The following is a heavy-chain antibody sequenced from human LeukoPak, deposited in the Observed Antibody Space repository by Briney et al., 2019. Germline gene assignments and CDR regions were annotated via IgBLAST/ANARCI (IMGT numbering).Heavy chain of an antibody. J-gene: IGHJ6*03. V-gene: IGHV1-3*03. D-gene: IGHD3-10*01. CDR2: INASNGNT. CDR1: GYTFTSYA. Sequence: ASVKVSCKASGYTFTSYAMHWVRQAPAQRLERMGWINASNGNTKYPQEFQGRVTITRDTSASTAYMELSSLRSEDMAVYYCARGPLWFGAVRYYYYMDVWGKGTTVTVSS. CDR3: ARGPLWFGAVRYYYYMDV.